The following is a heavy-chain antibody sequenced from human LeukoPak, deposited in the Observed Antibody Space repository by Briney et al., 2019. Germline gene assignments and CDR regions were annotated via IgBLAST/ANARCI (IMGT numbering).Heavy chain of an antibody. CDR2: IHYSGST. CDR3: AREVRGYSGYDLDY. Sequence: SETLSLTCTVSGGSISSYYWSWIRQPPGKGLEWIGYIHYSGSTNYNPSLKSRVTISVDTSKNQVSLKLSSVTAADTAVYYCAREVRGYSGYDLDYWGQGTLVTVSS. D-gene: IGHD5-12*01. J-gene: IGHJ4*02. CDR1: GGSISSYY. V-gene: IGHV4-59*12.